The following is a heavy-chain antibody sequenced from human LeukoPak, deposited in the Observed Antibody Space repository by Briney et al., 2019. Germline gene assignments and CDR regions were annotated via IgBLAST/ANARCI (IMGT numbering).Heavy chain of an antibody. Sequence: GGSLRLSCEVSGFGISNYWMTWVRQAPGKGLEWVSSISSSSSYIYYADSVKGRFTISRDNAKSSLYLQMNSLRAEDTAVYYCASLTIFGVVINDFDYWGQGTLVTVSS. D-gene: IGHD3-3*01. J-gene: IGHJ4*02. CDR3: ASLTIFGVVINDFDY. CDR1: GFGISNYW. CDR2: ISSSSSYI. V-gene: IGHV3-21*01.